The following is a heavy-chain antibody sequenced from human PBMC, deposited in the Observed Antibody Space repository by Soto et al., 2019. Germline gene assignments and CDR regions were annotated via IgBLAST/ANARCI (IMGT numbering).Heavy chain of an antibody. V-gene: IGHV4-39*01. CDR1: GGSISSSSYY. J-gene: IGHJ4*02. CDR2: IYYRGST. CDR3: ARRRSTAATPRRARYFDC. Sequence: QLQLQESGPGLVKPSETLSLTCTVSGGSISSSSYYWGWIRQPPGKGLEWIGSIYYRGSTYYNPSLKSRVTICVATSKNQFALKLSSVTAADTALYDCARRRSTAATPRRARYFDCWGQGTLVTVSS. D-gene: IGHD2-15*01.